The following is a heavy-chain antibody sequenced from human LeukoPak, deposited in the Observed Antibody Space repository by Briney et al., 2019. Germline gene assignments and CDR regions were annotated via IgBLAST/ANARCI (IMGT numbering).Heavy chain of an antibody. V-gene: IGHV5-51*01. Sequence: GESLKISCEGSGYTFTSYWIGWVRQMPGKGLEWMGVMYPGDSETRYSPSFQGQVTISADKSISTAYLQWSSLKASDTAMYYCARLVGVTRAFDIWGQGTMVTVSS. J-gene: IGHJ3*02. D-gene: IGHD4-23*01. CDR1: GYTFTSYW. CDR2: MYPGDSET. CDR3: ARLVGVTRAFDI.